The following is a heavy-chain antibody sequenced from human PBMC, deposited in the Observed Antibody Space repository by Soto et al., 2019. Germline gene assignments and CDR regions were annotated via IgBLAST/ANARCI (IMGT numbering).Heavy chain of an antibody. CDR3: ARDRFGDYGGPYFDY. J-gene: IGHJ4*02. Sequence: SVKVSCKASGGTFSSYAISWVRQAPGQGLEWMGGIIPIFGTANYAQKFQGRVTITADESTSTAYMELSSLRSEDTAVYYCARDRFGDYGGPYFDYWGQGTLVTVSS. CDR2: IIPIFGTA. V-gene: IGHV1-69*13. D-gene: IGHD4-17*01. CDR1: GGTFSSYA.